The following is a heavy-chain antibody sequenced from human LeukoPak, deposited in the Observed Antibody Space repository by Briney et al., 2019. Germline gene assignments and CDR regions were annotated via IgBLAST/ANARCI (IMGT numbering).Heavy chain of an antibody. D-gene: IGHD6-25*01. J-gene: IGHJ6*03. CDR1: GFTVSSNY. V-gene: IGHV3-53*01. CDR3: ARNARPYYYYMDV. CDR2: IYSGGST. Sequence: GGSLRLSCAASGFTVSSNYMSWVRQAPGKGLEWVSVIYSGGSTYYADSVKGRFTISRDNSKNTLYLQMNSLRAEDTAVYYCARNARPYYYYMDVWGKGTTVTISS.